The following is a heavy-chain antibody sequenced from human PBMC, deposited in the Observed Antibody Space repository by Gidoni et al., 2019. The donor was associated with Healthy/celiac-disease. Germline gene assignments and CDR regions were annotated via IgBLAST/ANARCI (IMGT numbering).Heavy chain of an antibody. CDR1: GGPFSSYA. V-gene: IGHV1-69*10. CDR2: SIPILGIA. CDR3: ARDRYQQLTTYYYMDV. Sequence: QVQLVQSGAEVKKHWSSVKVSCNASGGPFSSYAISWVLQAPGEGLEWMGGSIPILGIANDAQKVQGRVTITADKATSTVYMELSSLISGDTAVYYCARDRYQQLTTYYYMDVLGKGTTVTVSS. J-gene: IGHJ6*03. D-gene: IGHD2-2*01.